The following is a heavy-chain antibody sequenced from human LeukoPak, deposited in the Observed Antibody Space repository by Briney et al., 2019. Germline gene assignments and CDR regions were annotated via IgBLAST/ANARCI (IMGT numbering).Heavy chain of an antibody. V-gene: IGHV1-69*13. J-gene: IGHJ5*02. Sequence: ASVKVSCKASGGTFSSYAISWVRQAPGQGLEWMGGIIPNFGTGNYAQKFQGRVTTTADESTSTAFMELNSLRSKDTAVYYCARVAAAAGTGWFDPWGQGTLVPVSS. CDR1: GGTFSSYA. CDR2: IIPNFGTG. CDR3: ARVAAAAGTGWFDP. D-gene: IGHD6-13*01.